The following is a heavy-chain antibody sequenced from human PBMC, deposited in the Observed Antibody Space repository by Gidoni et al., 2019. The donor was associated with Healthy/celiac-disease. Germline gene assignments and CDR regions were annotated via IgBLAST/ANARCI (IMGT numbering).Heavy chain of an antibody. D-gene: IGHD5-12*01. J-gene: IGHJ4*02. V-gene: IGHV4-39*02. CDR1: GGSTSSSSYY. CDR3: ARESGYDSPFDY. Sequence: HLQLQESGPGLVKPSETLSLTCTVSGGSTSSSSYYWGWIRQPPGKGLEWIGSIYSSGSTYSNPSLKSRVTISVDTSKNQFSLNLSSVTAADTAVYYCARESGYDSPFDYWGQGTLVTVSS. CDR2: IYSSGST.